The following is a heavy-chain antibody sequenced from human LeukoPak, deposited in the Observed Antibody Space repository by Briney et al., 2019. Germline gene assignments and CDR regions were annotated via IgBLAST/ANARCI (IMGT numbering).Heavy chain of an antibody. V-gene: IGHV1-69*04. J-gene: IGHJ6*02. Sequence: ASVKVSCKASGGTFSSYAISWVRQAPGQGLEWMGRTIPIFGIANYAQKFQGRVTITADKSTSTAYMELSSLRSEDTAVYYCAGSGYYDSSGSAYYGMDVWGQGTTVTVSS. CDR3: AGSGYYDSSGSAYYGMDV. CDR2: TIPIFGIA. D-gene: IGHD3-22*01. CDR1: GGTFSSYA.